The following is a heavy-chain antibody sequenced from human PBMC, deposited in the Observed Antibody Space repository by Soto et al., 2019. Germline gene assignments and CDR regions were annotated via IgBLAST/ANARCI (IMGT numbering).Heavy chain of an antibody. CDR1: GGSISNSY. J-gene: IGHJ6*02. CDR3: ARNSPPFLYGSGPCDV. V-gene: IGHV4-59*12. Sequence: QVQLQESGPGLVRPSETLSLTCPVSGGSISNSYWSWIRHSPEKGLAWIRYIYSSWSTNYNPSLISRVTISVDTAKNQFSLELRFMSAADTVVYYCARNSPPFLYGSGPCDVWGQGTTVTVSS. CDR2: IYSSWST. D-gene: IGHD3-10*01.